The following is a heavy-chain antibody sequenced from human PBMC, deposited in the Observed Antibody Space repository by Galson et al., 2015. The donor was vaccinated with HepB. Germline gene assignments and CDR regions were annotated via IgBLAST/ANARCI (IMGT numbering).Heavy chain of an antibody. Sequence: SVKVSCKASGYTFTSYYMHWVRQAPGQGLEWMGIINPSGGSTSYAQKFQGRVTMTRDTSTSTVYMELSSLRSEDTAVYYCARSSPPFGVAPPYWFDPWGQGTLVTVSS. CDR1: GYTFTSYY. CDR3: ARSSPPFGVAPPYWFDP. CDR2: INPSGGST. J-gene: IGHJ5*02. V-gene: IGHV1-46*01. D-gene: IGHD3-3*01.